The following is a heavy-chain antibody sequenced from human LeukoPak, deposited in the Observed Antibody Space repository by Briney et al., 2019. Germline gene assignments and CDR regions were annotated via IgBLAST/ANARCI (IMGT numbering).Heavy chain of an antibody. D-gene: IGHD3-3*01. CDR2: INPSGGST. CDR1: GYTFTSYY. J-gene: IGHJ5*02. CDR3: ARDGWTGYDFWSGPSRGFDP. Sequence: ASVKVSCKASGYTFTSYYMHWVRQAPGQGLEWMGIINPSGGSTSYTQKFQGRVTMTRDPSTSTVYMELSSLRSEDTAVYYCARDGWTGYDFWSGPSRGFDPWGQGTLVTVSS. V-gene: IGHV1-46*01.